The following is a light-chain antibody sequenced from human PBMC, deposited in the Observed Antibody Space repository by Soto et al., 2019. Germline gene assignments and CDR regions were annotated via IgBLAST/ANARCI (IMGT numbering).Light chain of an antibody. CDR2: EVI. V-gene: IGLV2-23*02. J-gene: IGLJ1*01. CDR3: CSYAGSTSV. CDR1: SSDVGSYNL. Sequence: SLLTQPASVSGSPGQSITISCTGTSSDVGSYNLVSWYQQYPGKAPKLVIYEVIKRPSGVSNRFSGSKSGNTASLTISGLQAEDEADYYCCSYAGSTSVFGTGTKVTVL.